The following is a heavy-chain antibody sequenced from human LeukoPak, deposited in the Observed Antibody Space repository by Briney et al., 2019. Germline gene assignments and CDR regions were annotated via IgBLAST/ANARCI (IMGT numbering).Heavy chain of an antibody. D-gene: IGHD6-13*01. J-gene: IGHJ4*02. CDR1: GYTFTGYY. V-gene: IGHV1-2*02. CDR3: ARGWVAAAWFTIYY. Sequence: ASVKVSCKASGYTFTGYYMHWVRQAPGQGLEWMGWINPNSGGTNYAQKFQGRVAMTRDTSISTAYMELSRLRSDDTAVYYCARGWVAAAWFTIYYWGQGTLVTVSS. CDR2: INPNSGGT.